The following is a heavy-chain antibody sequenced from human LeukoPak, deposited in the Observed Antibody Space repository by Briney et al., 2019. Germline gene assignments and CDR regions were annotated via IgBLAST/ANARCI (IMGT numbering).Heavy chain of an antibody. CDR2: ISGTGTST. V-gene: IGHV3-23*01. Sequence: GGSLRLSCAASGFTFSSYAMSWVRQAPGKGLEWVSTISGTGTSTYYADSAKGRFTISRDNSKNTLYLQMNSLRAEDTAVYYCAKAPSPQLYSNYIWYFDLWGRGTLVTVSS. CDR1: GFTFSSYA. CDR3: AKAPSPQLYSNYIWYFDL. D-gene: IGHD4-11*01. J-gene: IGHJ2*01.